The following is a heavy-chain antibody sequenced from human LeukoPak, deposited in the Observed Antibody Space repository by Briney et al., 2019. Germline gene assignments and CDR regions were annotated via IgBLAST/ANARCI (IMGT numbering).Heavy chain of an antibody. D-gene: IGHD3-10*01. J-gene: IGHJ4*02. V-gene: IGHV3-23*01. CDR1: GFTFSSSA. CDR2: ISSSGGRT. Sequence: GGSLRLSCAASGFTFSSSAMSWVRQAPGKGLEWVSTISSSGGRTYNADSVKGRFTISRDNSKTTLYLQMNSLRAEDTAVYYCAKDPRNDYYGSGSPYYFDYWGQGTLVTVSS. CDR3: AKDPRNDYYGSGSPYYFDY.